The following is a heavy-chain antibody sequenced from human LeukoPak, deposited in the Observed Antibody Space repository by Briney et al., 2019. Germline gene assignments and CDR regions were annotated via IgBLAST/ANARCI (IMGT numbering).Heavy chain of an antibody. CDR2: IETKTEGGTI. Sequence: WGSLRLSCAASGLILSNAWMSWVRQAPGKGLEWVGRIETKTEGGTIDYGAAVKGRFTISRDDSKNTLYLQMNSLKTEDTALYYCILYVSSWGQGTMLTVSS. D-gene: IGHD5/OR15-5a*01. J-gene: IGHJ4*02. CDR3: ILYVSS. CDR1: GLILSNAW. V-gene: IGHV3-15*04.